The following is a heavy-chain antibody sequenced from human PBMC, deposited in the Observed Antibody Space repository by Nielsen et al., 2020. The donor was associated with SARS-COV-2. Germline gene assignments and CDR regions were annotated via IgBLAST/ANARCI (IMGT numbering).Heavy chain of an antibody. CDR1: GYTLTEFS. Sequence: ASVKVSCKVSGYTLTEFSMYWVRQAPGNGFEWMGGFDPEDGETIYAQKFQGRVTMTEDTSTDTAYMELSSLRSEDTAVYYCATAAVAGTVSWFDPWGQGTLVTVSS. D-gene: IGHD6-19*01. V-gene: IGHV1-24*01. CDR2: FDPEDGET. J-gene: IGHJ5*02. CDR3: ATAAVAGTVSWFDP.